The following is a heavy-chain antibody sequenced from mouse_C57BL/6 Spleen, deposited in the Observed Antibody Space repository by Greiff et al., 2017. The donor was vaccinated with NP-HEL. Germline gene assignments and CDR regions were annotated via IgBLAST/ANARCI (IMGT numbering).Heavy chain of an antibody. CDR1: GYSITSDY. D-gene: IGHD1-1*01. CDR2: ISYSGST. V-gene: IGHV3-8*01. J-gene: IGHJ1*03. Sequence: VQLKQSGPGLAKPSQTLSLTCSVTGYSITSDYWNWIRKFPGNKLEYMGYISYSGSTYYNPSLKSRISITRDTSKNQYYLQLNSVTTEDTATYYCARGGYYGSSYEYFDVWGTGTTVTVSS. CDR3: ARGGYYGSSYEYFDV.